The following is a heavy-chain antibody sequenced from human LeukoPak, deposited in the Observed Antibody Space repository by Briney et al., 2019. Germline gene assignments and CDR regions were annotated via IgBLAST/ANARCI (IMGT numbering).Heavy chain of an antibody. CDR3: ATGSRSLGIF. CDR1: GFSFSRYW. CDR2: IKEDGSET. V-gene: IGHV3-7*01. D-gene: IGHD3-10*01. Sequence: GGSLRLSCAASGFSFSRYWMGWVRQAPGRGLEWVASIKEDGSETAYVASVKGRFTISRDNAKNSLFLQMTSLRAEDTAVYHCATGSRSLGIFWGQGTLVTVSS. J-gene: IGHJ4*02.